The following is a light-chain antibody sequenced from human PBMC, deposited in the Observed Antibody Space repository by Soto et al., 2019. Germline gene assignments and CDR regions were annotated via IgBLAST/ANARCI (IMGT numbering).Light chain of an antibody. CDR2: EVT. J-gene: IGLJ1*01. CDR3: CSYAGSNTFV. Sequence: QSVLTQPASVSGSPGQSITISCTGTSSDVGSYNLVSWYQQHPGKAPKLMIYEVTKRPSGVSNRFSGSKSGNTASLTISGLQAEDEADYSCCSYAGSNTFVFGTGT. CDR1: SSDVGSYNL. V-gene: IGLV2-23*02.